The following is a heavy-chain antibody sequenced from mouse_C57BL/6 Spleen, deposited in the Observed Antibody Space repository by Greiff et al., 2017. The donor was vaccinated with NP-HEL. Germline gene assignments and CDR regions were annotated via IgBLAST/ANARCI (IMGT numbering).Heavy chain of an antibody. CDR1: GFTFSSYA. CDR3: ARDSGTGYFDY. Sequence: EVKLVESGGGLVKPGGSLKLSCAASGFTFSSYAMSWVRQTPEKRLEWVATISDGGSYTYYPDNVKGRFTITRDKAKNNLYLQMSHLKSEDTAMYYCARDSGTGYFDYWGQGTTLTVSS. J-gene: IGHJ2*01. V-gene: IGHV5-4*01. CDR2: ISDGGSYT. D-gene: IGHD4-1*01.